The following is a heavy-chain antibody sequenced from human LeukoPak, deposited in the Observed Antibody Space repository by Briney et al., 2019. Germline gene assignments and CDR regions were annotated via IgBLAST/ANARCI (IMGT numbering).Heavy chain of an antibody. V-gene: IGHV3-30*02. Sequence: GGSLRLSCAASGFTFNNAWMSWVRQAPGKGLEWLAFIRYDESKTYYADSVKGRFTISRDNSRNTVSLQMNSLRPEDTAVYYCAKDVQGYNYDLYYYDHWGQGTLVTVSS. CDR1: GFTFNNAW. D-gene: IGHD3-16*01. CDR2: IRYDESKT. J-gene: IGHJ5*02. CDR3: AKDVQGYNYDLYYYDH.